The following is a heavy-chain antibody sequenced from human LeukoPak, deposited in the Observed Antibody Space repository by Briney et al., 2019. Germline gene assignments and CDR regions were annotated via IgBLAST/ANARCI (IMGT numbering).Heavy chain of an antibody. Sequence: SVKVSCKASGGTFSSHAISWVRQAPGQGLEWMGGIIPIFGTANYAQKFQGRVTITTDESTSTAYMELSSLRSEDTAVYYCARVHCSSTSCYLPDAFDIWGQGTMVTVSS. CDR3: ARVHCSSTSCYLPDAFDI. CDR2: IIPIFGTA. J-gene: IGHJ3*02. V-gene: IGHV1-69*05. CDR1: GGTFSSHA. D-gene: IGHD2-2*01.